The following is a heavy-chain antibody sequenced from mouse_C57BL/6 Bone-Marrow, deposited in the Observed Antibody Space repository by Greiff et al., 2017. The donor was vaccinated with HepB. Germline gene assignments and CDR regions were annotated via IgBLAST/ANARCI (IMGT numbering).Heavy chain of an antibody. V-gene: IGHV1-53*01. CDR3: ENDRSAY. J-gene: IGHJ3*01. Sequence: QVQLQQSGAELVKPGASVKLSCKASGYTFTSYWMHWVKQRPGQGLEWIGNINPCNGYTNYNEKFKSKATLTVDKSSSTAYMQLRSLTSEDSAVDYCENDRSAYGYRGQLVTVSA. CDR2: INPCNGYT. CDR1: GYTFTSYW.